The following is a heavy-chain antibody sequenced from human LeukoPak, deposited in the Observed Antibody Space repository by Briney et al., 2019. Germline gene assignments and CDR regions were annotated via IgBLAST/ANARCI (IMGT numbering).Heavy chain of an antibody. CDR1: GGSFSDYY. D-gene: IGHD2-2*01. CDR2: INHSGST. V-gene: IGHV4-34*01. Sequence: SETLSLTCAVYGGSFSDYYWSWIRQSPGKGLEWIGEINHSGSTNCNPSLKSRVTISVDTSKNQFSLKLNSVTAADTAVYYCASCSSTSWYAGDWFDPWGQGTLVTVSS. CDR3: ASCSSTSWYAGDWFDP. J-gene: IGHJ5*02.